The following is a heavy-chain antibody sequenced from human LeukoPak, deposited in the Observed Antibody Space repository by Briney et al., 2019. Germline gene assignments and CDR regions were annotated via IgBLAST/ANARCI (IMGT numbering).Heavy chain of an antibody. CDR1: GYTFTSYG. J-gene: IGHJ4*02. V-gene: IGHV1-18*01. CDR2: ISTYNGNT. Sequence: ASVKVSRKASGYTFTSYGISWVRQAPGQGLEWMGWISTYNGNTHYVQNLQDRVAMTTDASTSTAFMELRSLRSDDTAVYYCARVLGRQIAVAGDDYWGQGTLVTVSS. D-gene: IGHD6-19*01. CDR3: ARVLGRQIAVAGDDY.